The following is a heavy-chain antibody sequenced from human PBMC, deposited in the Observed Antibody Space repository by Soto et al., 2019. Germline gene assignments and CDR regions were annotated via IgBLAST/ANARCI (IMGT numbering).Heavy chain of an antibody. D-gene: IGHD3-10*01. CDR3: AAHSGSTYGPLDY. J-gene: IGHJ4*02. Sequence: PSESLSPTCAVSGVSTSNSNWWTWFRRPHGKGLEWIGEIYHSGSTNYNPSLKSRVTISVDKWKNQFSLQLRSMTAADTAVYYCAAHSGSTYGPLDYWGQGTQVTVSS. CDR1: GVSTSNSNW. CDR2: IYHSGST. V-gene: IGHV4-4*02.